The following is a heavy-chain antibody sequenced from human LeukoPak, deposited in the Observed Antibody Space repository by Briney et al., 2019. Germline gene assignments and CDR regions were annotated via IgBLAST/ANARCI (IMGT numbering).Heavy chain of an antibody. CDR1: GFTFSNYA. D-gene: IGHD3-16*01. CDR3: AKAYWGSDWFDP. V-gene: IGHV3-23*01. J-gene: IGHJ5*02. Sequence: GGSLRLSCAASGFTFSNYAMNWVRQAPGKGLEWVSAISGSGGSTYYADSVKGRFTISRDNSKNTLYLQMNSLRAEDTAVYYCAKAYWGSDWFDPWGQGTLVTVSS. CDR2: ISGSGGST.